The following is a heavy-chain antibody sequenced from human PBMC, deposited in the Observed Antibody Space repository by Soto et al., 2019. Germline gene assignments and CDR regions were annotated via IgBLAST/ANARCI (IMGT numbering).Heavy chain of an antibody. CDR1: GGTFSTYT. D-gene: IGHD3-10*01. CDR2: IIPLLDVT. V-gene: IGHV1-69*08. Sequence: QVQLVQSGAEVKKPGSSVKVSCKASGGTFSTYTINWVRQAPGQGLEWMGRIIPLLDVTNNAQRFQGRVTMTADKSTSTVYMELTRLTSQDTAVYYCARDSGTVGYDDSWGQGTLVTVSS. CDR3: ARDSGTVGYDDS. J-gene: IGHJ4*02.